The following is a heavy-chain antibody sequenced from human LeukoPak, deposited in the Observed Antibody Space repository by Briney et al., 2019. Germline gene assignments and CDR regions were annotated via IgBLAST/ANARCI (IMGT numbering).Heavy chain of an antibody. Sequence: HSGGSLRLSCAASGFTFSSYGMHWVRQAPGKGLEWVAFIRYDGSNKYYADSVKGRFTISRDNSKNTLYLQMNSLRAEDTAVYYCAKDVATVTRNNLFDYWGQGTLVTVSS. CDR3: AKDVATVTRNNLFDY. CDR1: GFTFSSYG. CDR2: IRYDGSNK. D-gene: IGHD4-17*01. V-gene: IGHV3-30*02. J-gene: IGHJ4*02.